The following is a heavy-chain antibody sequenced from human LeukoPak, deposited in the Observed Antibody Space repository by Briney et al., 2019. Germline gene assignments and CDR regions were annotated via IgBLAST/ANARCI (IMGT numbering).Heavy chain of an antibody. CDR3: ARVPGESSGYPYFDY. D-gene: IGHD3-22*01. Sequence: SQCMSLTCTVSAGSISSVDYYWSWPRQPPVRGLQWIGHIHYSGSTYSHPSLKSRITISLDTSKNQFSLRLSSVTAADTAVYYCARVPGESSGYPYFDYWGQGTLVTVSS. V-gene: IGHV4-30-4*08. CDR1: AGSISSVDYY. J-gene: IGHJ4*02. CDR2: IHYSGST.